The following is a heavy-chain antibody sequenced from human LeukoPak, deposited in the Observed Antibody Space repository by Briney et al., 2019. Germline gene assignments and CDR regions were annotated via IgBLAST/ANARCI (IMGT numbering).Heavy chain of an antibody. Sequence: GASVKVSCKASGGTFTSYYMHWVRQAPGQGLEWMGIINPSGGSTSYAQKFQGRVTMTRDTSTSTVYMELSSLRSEDTAVYYCARESSDYDSSGYPDYWGQGTLVTVSS. V-gene: IGHV1-46*01. CDR2: INPSGGST. J-gene: IGHJ4*02. D-gene: IGHD3-22*01. CDR1: GGTFTSYY. CDR3: ARESSDYDSSGYPDY.